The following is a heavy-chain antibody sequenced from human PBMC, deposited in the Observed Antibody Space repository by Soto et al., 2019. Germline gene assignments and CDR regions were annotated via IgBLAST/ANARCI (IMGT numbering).Heavy chain of an antibody. V-gene: IGHV1-18*01. CDR2: ISTYTGNT. CDR1: GYTFTNYG. Sequence: QVQLVQSGAEVKKPGASVRVSCKASGYTFTNYGITWVRQAPGQGLEWMGWISTYTGNTNYAQKLQGRVTITTDTSASTAYMELRSLRSDDTAVYYCARAEYGDDDYWGQGTLVTVSS. CDR3: ARAEYGDDDY. D-gene: IGHD4-17*01. J-gene: IGHJ4*02.